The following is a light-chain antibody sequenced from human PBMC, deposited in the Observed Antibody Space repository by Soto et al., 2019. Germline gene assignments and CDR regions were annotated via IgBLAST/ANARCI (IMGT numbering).Light chain of an antibody. CDR1: QSVLYSSNNKNH. J-gene: IGKJ1*01. V-gene: IGKV4-1*01. CDR2: WAS. CDR3: HQYYTIPWT. Sequence: DTVMTQSPDSLAESLGERATINCRSSQSVLYSSNNKNHLAWYQQKPGQPPKLLIYWASTRESGVPDRFSGSGSATDFTLTISNLQAEDVAVDYCHQYYTIPWTVGQGTKVEIK.